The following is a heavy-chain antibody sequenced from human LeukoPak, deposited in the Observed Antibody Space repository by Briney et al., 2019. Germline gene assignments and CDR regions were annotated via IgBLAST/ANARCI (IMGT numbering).Heavy chain of an antibody. Sequence: PGGSLRLSCAASGFTFNSYAMNWVRQAPGKGLEWVSGISGSGFRTYYAGSVRGRFTISRDNSKNTLSLQMNSLKAEDTAVYYCAKGKEKVTMIRGISYNFDYWGQGTLVTVSS. CDR1: GFTFNSYA. CDR3: AKGKEKVTMIRGISYNFDY. D-gene: IGHD3-10*01. CDR2: ISGSGFRT. J-gene: IGHJ4*02. V-gene: IGHV3-23*01.